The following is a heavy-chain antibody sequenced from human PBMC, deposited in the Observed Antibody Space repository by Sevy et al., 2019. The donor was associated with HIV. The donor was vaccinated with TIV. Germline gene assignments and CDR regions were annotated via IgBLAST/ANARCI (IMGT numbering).Heavy chain of an antibody. V-gene: IGHV1-18*01. CDR1: GYTFRSYG. D-gene: IGHD3-22*01. CDR3: ARDGMLIRVMVISRNHYYSGMDV. CDR2: ISGYNGNT. J-gene: IGHJ6*02. Sequence: ASVKVSCKASGYTFRSYGISWVRQAPGQGPEWMGWISGYNGNTKFAQRVQDRVTMTTDSSTSTAYMELRSLRSDDTATYYCARDGMLIRVMVISRNHYYSGMDVWGQGTTVTVSS.